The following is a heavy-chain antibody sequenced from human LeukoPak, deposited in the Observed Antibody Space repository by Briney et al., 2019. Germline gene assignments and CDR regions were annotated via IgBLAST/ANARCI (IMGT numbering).Heavy chain of an antibody. Sequence: GGSLRLSCAASGFTFSSYGMHWVRQAPGKGLEWVAVIWYDGSNKYYADSVKGRFTISRDNSKNTLYLQMNSLRAEDTAVYLCARGVSFGEPLVYWGQGTLVTVSS. J-gene: IGHJ4*02. D-gene: IGHD3-10*01. CDR1: GFTFSSYG. CDR3: ARGVSFGEPLVY. V-gene: IGHV3-33*01. CDR2: IWYDGSNK.